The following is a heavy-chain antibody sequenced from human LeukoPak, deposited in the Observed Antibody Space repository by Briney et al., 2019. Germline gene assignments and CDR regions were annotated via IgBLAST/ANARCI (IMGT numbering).Heavy chain of an antibody. V-gene: IGHV3-23*01. D-gene: IGHD3-22*01. CDR2: ISGSGGRT. J-gene: IGHJ4*02. CDR3: AKVPPSDSSGYYWGGDY. CDR1: GFTFSSYA. Sequence: GGSLRLSCAASGFTFSSYAMSWVRQAPGQGLEWVAAISGSGGRTYYADSVKGRFTISRDNSKNTMYLQMNSLRAEDTAVYYCAKVPPSDSSGYYWGGDYWGQGTLVTVSS.